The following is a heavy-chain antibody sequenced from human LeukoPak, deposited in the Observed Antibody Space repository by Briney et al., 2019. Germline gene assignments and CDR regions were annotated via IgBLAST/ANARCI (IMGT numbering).Heavy chain of an antibody. Sequence: GRSLRLSCAASGFTFRNAGMSWVRQAPGKGRDWVGRIKSNTDGATTAYAAHVKGRFTISRNDSKTTLYLQMNRLKTEDTAVYYCTTDLLWRYDDYEYYFDYWGQGTLVTVSS. CDR2: IKSNTDGATT. J-gene: IGHJ4*02. D-gene: IGHD4-17*01. V-gene: IGHV3-15*01. CDR3: TTDLLWRYDDYEYYFDY. CDR1: GFTFRNAG.